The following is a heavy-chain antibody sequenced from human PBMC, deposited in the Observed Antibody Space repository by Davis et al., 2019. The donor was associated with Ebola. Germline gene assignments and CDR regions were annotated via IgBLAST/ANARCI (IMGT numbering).Heavy chain of an antibody. J-gene: IGHJ5*02. CDR3: ARGGVGYCSSTSCHISGRGWFDP. CDR2: VYYTGNS. CDR1: RGSISSYY. Sequence: SETPSLTCTVSRGSISSYYWTWIRQPPGKGLEWIGHVYYTGNSNANPSLKSRVTISVDTSTNQFSLTLTSVTAADTAVYYCARGGVGYCSSTSCHISGRGWFDPWGQGTLVTVSS. D-gene: IGHD2-2*01. V-gene: IGHV4-59*01.